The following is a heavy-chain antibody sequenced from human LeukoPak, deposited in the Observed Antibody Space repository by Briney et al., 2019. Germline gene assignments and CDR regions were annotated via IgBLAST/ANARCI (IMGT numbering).Heavy chain of an antibody. D-gene: IGHD3-22*01. Sequence: PSETLSLTCTVSGGSISSGGYYWSWIRQHPGKGLEWIGYIYYSGSTYYNPSLKSRVTISVDTSKNQFSLKLSSVTAADTAVYYCARADGDYYDSSGPYYFDYWGQGTLVTVSS. J-gene: IGHJ4*02. CDR3: ARADGDYYDSSGPYYFDY. CDR1: GGSISSGGYY. CDR2: IYYSGST. V-gene: IGHV4-31*03.